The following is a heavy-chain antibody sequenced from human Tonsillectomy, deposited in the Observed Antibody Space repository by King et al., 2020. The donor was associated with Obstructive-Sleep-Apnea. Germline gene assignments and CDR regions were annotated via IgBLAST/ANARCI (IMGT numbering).Heavy chain of an antibody. CDR3: ARGRRIAAAAYRY. D-gene: IGHD6-13*01. CDR2: INHSGST. CDR1: GGSFSGYY. V-gene: IGHV4-34*01. Sequence: VQLQQWGAGLLKPSETLSLTCAVYGGSFSGYYWSWIRQPPGKGLEWIGEINHSGSTNYHPSLKSRVTISVDTSKNQFSLKLSSVTAADTAVYYCARGRRIAAAAYRYWGQGTLVTVSS. J-gene: IGHJ4*02.